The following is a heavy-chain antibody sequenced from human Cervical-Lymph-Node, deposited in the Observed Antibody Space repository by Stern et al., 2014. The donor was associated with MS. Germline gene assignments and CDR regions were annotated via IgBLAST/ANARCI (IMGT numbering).Heavy chain of an antibody. V-gene: IGHV4-30-4*01. D-gene: IGHD5-24*01. Sequence: QLQLQESGPGLVKPSQTLSLTCTVTGGSISSAEYYWSWIRQSPRKGLEWIGYIHNSGTTYYNPSLKSRVTISVDTSKNQFSLKLRSVTAADTAVYYCSRDADGYSLVFGYWGRGILVTVSS. CDR1: GGSISSAEYY. CDR3: SRDADGYSLVFGY. J-gene: IGHJ4*02. CDR2: IHNSGTT.